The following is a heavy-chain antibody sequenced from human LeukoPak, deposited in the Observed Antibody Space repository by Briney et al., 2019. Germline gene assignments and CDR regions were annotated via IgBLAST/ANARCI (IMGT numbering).Heavy chain of an antibody. V-gene: IGHV1-46*01. CDR2: INPSGGSK. J-gene: IGHJ4*02. CDR1: GYTFTSYY. Sequence: GASVKVSCKASGYTFTSYYMHWVRQAPGQGLEWMGIINPSGGSKNYARKFQGRVTMTRDTSTSTVYMELSSLRSEDTAVYYCARVGTMFHFDYWGQGTLVTVSS. D-gene: IGHD3-10*02. CDR3: ARVGTMFHFDY.